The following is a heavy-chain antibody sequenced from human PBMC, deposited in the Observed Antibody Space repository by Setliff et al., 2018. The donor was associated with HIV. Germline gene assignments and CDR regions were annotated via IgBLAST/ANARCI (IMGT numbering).Heavy chain of an antibody. CDR2: VHDSGST. D-gene: IGHD3-22*01. CDR1: GGSFTNYN. Sequence: PSETLSLTCAVYGGSFTNYNWTWIRQPPGKGLEWIGEVHDSGSTNYNPSLKSRVTISVDTSKNQSSLKLTSVTAADTAFYYCARGPRGYNFRLDYWGRGTLVTVSS. V-gene: IGHV4-34*01. J-gene: IGHJ4*02. CDR3: ARGPRGYNFRLDY.